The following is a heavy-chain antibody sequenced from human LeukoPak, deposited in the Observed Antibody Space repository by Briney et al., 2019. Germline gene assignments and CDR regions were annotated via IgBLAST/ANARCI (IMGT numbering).Heavy chain of an antibody. J-gene: IGHJ4*02. CDR3: AREGYYDFWTTTDY. CDR2: IIPIFGTA. D-gene: IGHD3-3*01. V-gene: IGHV1-69*13. Sequence: SVKVSCKASGGTFSSYAISWVRQAPGQGLEWVGGIIPIFGTANYAQKFQGRDNISADDYTSTLYMALSSLRSDDTAMYYCAREGYYDFWTTTDYWGQGTLVTVSS. CDR1: GGTFSSYA.